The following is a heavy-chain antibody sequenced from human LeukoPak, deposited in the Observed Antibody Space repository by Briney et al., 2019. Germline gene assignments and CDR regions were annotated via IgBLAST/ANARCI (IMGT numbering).Heavy chain of an antibody. CDR2: ININTGNP. V-gene: IGHV7-4-1*02. D-gene: IGHD1-14*01. Sequence: GASVKVSCKASGYTFTSYALNWVRQAPGQGLEWMGWININTGNPTYAQGFTGRFVFSLDTSVSTAYLQISSLKAEDTAVYYCARVIPEMATDYWGQGTLVTVSS. CDR3: ARVIPEMATDY. CDR1: GYTFTSYA. J-gene: IGHJ4*02.